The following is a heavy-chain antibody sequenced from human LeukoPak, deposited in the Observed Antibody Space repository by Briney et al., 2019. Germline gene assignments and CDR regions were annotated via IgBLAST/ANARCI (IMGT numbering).Heavy chain of an antibody. CDR1: GGSISSGGYY. D-gene: IGHD3-22*01. CDR3: ASVRAYYYDSSGYRFDY. Sequence: KASQTLSLTCTASGGSISSGGYYWSWIRQHPGKGLEWIGYIYYSGSTYYNPSLKSRVTISVDTSKNQFSLKLSSVTAADTAVYYCASVRAYYYDSSGYRFDYWGQGTLVTVSS. V-gene: IGHV4-31*03. CDR2: IYYSGST. J-gene: IGHJ4*02.